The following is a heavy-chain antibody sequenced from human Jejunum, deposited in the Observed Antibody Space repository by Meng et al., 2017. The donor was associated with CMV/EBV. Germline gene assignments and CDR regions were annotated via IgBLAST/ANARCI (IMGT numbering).Heavy chain of an antibody. D-gene: IGHD6-13*01. Sequence: CSASGFSVSSNYMNWVRQDPGKGLEWVSLTFSSGSTFYSGSVKGRFTISRDTSKNTLILQMSSLRADDTAVYFCARRCPYSSSCYDYWGQGTLVTVSS. J-gene: IGHJ4*02. CDR1: GFSVSSNY. V-gene: IGHV3-53*01. CDR2: TFSSGST. CDR3: ARRCPYSSSCYDY.